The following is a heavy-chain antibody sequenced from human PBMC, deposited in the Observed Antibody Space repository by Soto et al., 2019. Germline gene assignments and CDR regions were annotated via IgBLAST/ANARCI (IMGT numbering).Heavy chain of an antibody. D-gene: IGHD6-19*01. Sequence: PSETLSLTCAVYGGSFSGYYWSWIRQPPGKGLEWIGEINHSGSTNYNPSLKSRVTISVDTSKNQFSLKLSSVTAADTAVYCCAITVAGYYYYGMDVWGQGTTVTVSS. CDR2: INHSGST. CDR3: AITVAGYYYYGMDV. CDR1: GGSFSGYY. V-gene: IGHV4-34*01. J-gene: IGHJ6*02.